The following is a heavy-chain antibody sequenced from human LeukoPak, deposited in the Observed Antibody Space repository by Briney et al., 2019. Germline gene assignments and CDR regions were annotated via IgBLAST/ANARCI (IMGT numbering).Heavy chain of an antibody. CDR1: GYTFTSNY. J-gene: IGHJ4*02. D-gene: IGHD3-3*02. V-gene: IGHV1-46*01. CDR3: ARAEAGPILDY. Sequence: ASVKVSCKASGYTFTSNYIHWVRQAPGQGLEWMGIINPSGGSTSYAQKFQGRVTMTRDTSTSTVNMELSSLRSEDTAVYYCARAEAGPILDYWGQGTLVTVSS. CDR2: INPSGGST.